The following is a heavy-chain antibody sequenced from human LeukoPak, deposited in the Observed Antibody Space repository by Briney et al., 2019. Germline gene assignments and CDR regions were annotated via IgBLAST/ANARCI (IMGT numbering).Heavy chain of an antibody. Sequence: GGSLRLSCAASGFTVSSNYMSWVRQAPGKGLEWVSFIYSGGSTHYSDSVKGRFTISRDNSKNTLYLQMNSLRAEDTAVYYCARRAGAYSHPYDYWGQGTLVTVSS. D-gene: IGHD4/OR15-4a*01. J-gene: IGHJ4*02. CDR2: IYSGGST. V-gene: IGHV3-53*01. CDR3: ARRAGAYSHPYDY. CDR1: GFTVSSNY.